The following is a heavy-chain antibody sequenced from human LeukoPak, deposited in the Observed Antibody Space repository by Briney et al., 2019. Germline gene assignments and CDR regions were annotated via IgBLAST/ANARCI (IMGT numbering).Heavy chain of an antibody. Sequence: GGSLRLSCAASTFTLSTYGMSWVRQAPGKGLEWVSAIGGSSGSTYYADSVKGRFTISRDNSKNTLYLQMNSLRAEDTALYYCAKDKSGGWELLRDHDAFDIWGQGAMVTVSS. CDR3: AKDKSGGWELLRDHDAFDI. CDR1: TFTLSTYG. D-gene: IGHD1-26*01. CDR2: IGGSSGST. J-gene: IGHJ3*02. V-gene: IGHV3-23*01.